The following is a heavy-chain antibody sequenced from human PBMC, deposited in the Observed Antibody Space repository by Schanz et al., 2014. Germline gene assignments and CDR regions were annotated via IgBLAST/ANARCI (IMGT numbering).Heavy chain of an antibody. CDR3: RLWFGELYYGMDA. J-gene: IGHJ6*02. V-gene: IGHV3-23*04. CDR1: GFTFSSYA. Sequence: EVQLVESGGGLVQPGGSLRFSCAASGFTFSSYAMSWVRQAPGKGLEWVSDISGSGGSTYYADSVKGRFSISRDNSKNTLYLQMNSLRAADAAVYYCRLWFGELYYGMDAWGQGTTVTVSS. CDR2: ISGSGGST. D-gene: IGHD3-10*01.